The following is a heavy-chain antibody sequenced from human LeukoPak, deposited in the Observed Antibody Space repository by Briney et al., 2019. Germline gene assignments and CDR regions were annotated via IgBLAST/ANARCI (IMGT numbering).Heavy chain of an antibody. Sequence: SETLPLTCTVSGGSISSSSYYWGWIRQPPGKGLEWIGSIYYSGSTYYNPSLKSRVTISVDTSKNQFSLKLSSVTAADTAVYYCARHGNDFWSGYYSGNFDYWGQGTLVTVSS. CDR2: IYYSGST. V-gene: IGHV4-39*01. CDR3: ARHGNDFWSGYYSGNFDY. CDR1: GGSISSSSYY. D-gene: IGHD3-3*01. J-gene: IGHJ4*02.